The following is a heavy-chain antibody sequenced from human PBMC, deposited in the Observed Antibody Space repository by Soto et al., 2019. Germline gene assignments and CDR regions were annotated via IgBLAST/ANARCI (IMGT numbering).Heavy chain of an antibody. CDR1: GFTFSNAW. Sequence: EVQLVESGGGLVKPGGSLRLSCAASGFTFSNAWMNWVRQSPGKGLEWIARIKSKVDDGTTEYAAPVRVRFTISRDDSKNTLYLQMNSLKYEDTAVYFCSTDLAVTDHYHYYGMGVWGQGTTVTVSS. D-gene: IGHD4-17*01. V-gene: IGHV3-15*01. J-gene: IGHJ6*02. CDR3: STDLAVTDHYHYYGMGV. CDR2: IKSKVDDGTT.